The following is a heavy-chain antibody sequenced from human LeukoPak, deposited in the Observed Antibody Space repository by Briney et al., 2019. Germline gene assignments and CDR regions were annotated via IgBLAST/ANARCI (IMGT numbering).Heavy chain of an antibody. CDR2: IYTSGST. Sequence: PSETLSLTCTVSGGFISSYYWSWIRQPPGKGLEWIGYIYTSGSTNYNPSLKSRVTISVDTSKNQFSLKLSSVTAADTAVYYCARVVPAARNFDYWGQGTLVTVSS. J-gene: IGHJ4*02. D-gene: IGHD2-2*01. V-gene: IGHV4-4*09. CDR3: ARVVPAARNFDY. CDR1: GGFISSYY.